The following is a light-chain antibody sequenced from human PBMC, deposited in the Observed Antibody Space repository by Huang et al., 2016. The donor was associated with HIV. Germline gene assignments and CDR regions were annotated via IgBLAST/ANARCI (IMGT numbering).Light chain of an antibody. Sequence: DIQMTQSPSSLSASVGDRVTITCRASQSISTYVTWYQQKPGKAPKLLIYAASTLQSGVPSRFRGSGSGTDFTLTISSLQPEDVATYYCQQTYSTLTFGPGTKVDIK. CDR2: AAS. V-gene: IGKV1-39*01. J-gene: IGKJ3*01. CDR3: QQTYSTLT. CDR1: QSISTY.